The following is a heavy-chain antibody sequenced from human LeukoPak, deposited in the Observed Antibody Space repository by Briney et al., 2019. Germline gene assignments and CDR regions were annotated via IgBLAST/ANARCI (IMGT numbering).Heavy chain of an antibody. D-gene: IGHD3-16*01. CDR3: ARSLTDYYYYMDV. V-gene: IGHV5-51*01. J-gene: IGHJ6*03. CDR2: IYPGDSDT. CDR1: GYRFTSYW. Sequence: GESLKISCKGSGYRFTSYWIGWVRQMPGKGLEWVGIIYPGDSDTRYSPSFQGQVTISADKSISTAYLQWSSLKASDTAMYYCARSLTDYYYYMDVWGKGTTVTVS.